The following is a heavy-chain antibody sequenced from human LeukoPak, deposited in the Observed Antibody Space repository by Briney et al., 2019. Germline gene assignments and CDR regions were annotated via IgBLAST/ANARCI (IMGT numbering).Heavy chain of an antibody. CDR2: ISPDGKTI. D-gene: IGHD4-17*01. CDR1: GFTFSRYW. V-gene: IGHV3-74*01. CDR3: ARDLREKDY. Sequence: GGSLRLSCAASGFTFSRYWMHWVRQAPGKGLVWASRISPDGKTINYADSVKGGFTVSRDNAKSTLYLQMNSLRAEDTAVYYCARDLREKDYWGQGTLVTVSS. J-gene: IGHJ4*02.